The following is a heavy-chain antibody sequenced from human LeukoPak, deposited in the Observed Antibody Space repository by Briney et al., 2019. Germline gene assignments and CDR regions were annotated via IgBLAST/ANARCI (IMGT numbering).Heavy chain of an antibody. D-gene: IGHD3-22*01. CDR1: GFTFSSYA. V-gene: IGHV3-23*01. CDR3: AKDRFHYDSSGSNFDY. CDR2: ISGSGGST. J-gene: IGHJ4*02. Sequence: EPGGSLGLSCAASGFTFSSYAMSWVRQAPGKGLEWVSAISGSGGSTYYADSVKGRFTISRDNSKNTLYLQMNSLRAEDTAIYYCAKDRFHYDSSGSNFDYWGQGTLVTVSS.